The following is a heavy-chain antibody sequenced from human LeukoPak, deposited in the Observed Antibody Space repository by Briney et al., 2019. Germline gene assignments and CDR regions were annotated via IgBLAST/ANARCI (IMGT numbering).Heavy chain of an antibody. CDR2: ISHDGAST. D-gene: IGHD3-16*01. CDR1: GSTFYNYA. V-gene: IGHV3-23*01. Sequence: GGSPLLSCAASGSTFYNYAVTLGRQAPGKGLEWVSSISHDGASTHYADSVKGRFTISRDNSKNTVFLQMDSLRAEDTAVYFCAKYGSGQLWLLGWYFDFWGRGTLVSVSS. J-gene: IGHJ2*01. CDR3: AKYGSGQLWLLGWYFDF.